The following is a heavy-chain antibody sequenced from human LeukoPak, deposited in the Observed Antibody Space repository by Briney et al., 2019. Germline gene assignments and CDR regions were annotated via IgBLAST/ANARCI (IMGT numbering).Heavy chain of an antibody. Sequence: SETLSLTCSVSGGSISTYYWSWIRQPPGKGLEWIGYMSYSGSSSYNPSLKSRVTMSVDTSKNQFSLKLSSVTAADTAVYYCARLLLLGYSGFLGFDYWGQGTLVTVSS. CDR3: ARLLLLGYSGFLGFDY. CDR2: MSYSGSS. J-gene: IGHJ4*02. D-gene: IGHD5-12*01. CDR1: GGSISTYY. V-gene: IGHV4-59*08.